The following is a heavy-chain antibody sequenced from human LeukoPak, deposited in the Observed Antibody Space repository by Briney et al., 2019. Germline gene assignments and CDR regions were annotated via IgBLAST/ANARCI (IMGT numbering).Heavy chain of an antibody. V-gene: IGHV3-7*03. J-gene: IGHJ3*02. CDR3: ARDSRLVGVDAFDI. CDR1: GFTFSNKW. D-gene: IGHD1-26*01. Sequence: GGSLRLSCAASGFTFSNKWMSWVRQAPGKGLERVANIKQDGSEKNYVGSVKGRFTISRDNSKNTLYLQMNSLRAEDTAVYYCARDSRLVGVDAFDIWGQGTMVTVSS. CDR2: IKQDGSEK.